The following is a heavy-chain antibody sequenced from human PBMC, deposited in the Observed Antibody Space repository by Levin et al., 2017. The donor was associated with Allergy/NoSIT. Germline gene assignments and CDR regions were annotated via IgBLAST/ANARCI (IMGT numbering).Heavy chain of an antibody. Sequence: PGGSLRLSCTVSGFTFGDYAVSWFRQAPGKGLEWVGFIRSKGYGGTTEYAASVNGRFTISRDDSKSIAYLEMNSLKTEDTGVYYCSRSGLVATIRGYSYYGMDVWGQGTTVTVSS. J-gene: IGHJ6*02. CDR1: GFTFGDYA. CDR2: IRSKGYGGTT. D-gene: IGHD5-12*01. CDR3: SRSGLVATIRGYSYYGMDV. V-gene: IGHV3-49*03.